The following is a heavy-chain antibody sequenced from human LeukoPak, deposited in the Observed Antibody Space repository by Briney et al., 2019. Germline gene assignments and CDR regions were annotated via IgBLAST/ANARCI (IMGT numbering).Heavy chain of an antibody. Sequence: KPSETLSLTCTVSGGSISTYYWSWIRQPAGKGLEWIGRIYTSGSTNYNPSLKSRVTMSVDTSKNQSSLKLSSVTAAATAVYYCARDLIRNDQNYYYYYMDVWGKGTTVTVSS. CDR2: IYTSGST. CDR3: ARDLIRNDQNYYYYYMDV. CDR1: GGSISTYY. V-gene: IGHV4-4*07. J-gene: IGHJ6*03. D-gene: IGHD1-1*01.